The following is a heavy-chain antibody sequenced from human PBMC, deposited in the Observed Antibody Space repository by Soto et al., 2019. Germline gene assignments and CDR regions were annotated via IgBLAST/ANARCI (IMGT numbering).Heavy chain of an antibody. Sequence: GGSLRPSCAASGFTFSSYEMNWVRQAPGKGLEWISYISSSGSIIYYADSVKGRFSISRDNAKNSMYLQMNSLRAEDTAVYYCAPAPTGLDVWGQGTTVTVYS. J-gene: IGHJ6*01. V-gene: IGHV3-48*03. CDR2: ISSSGSII. CDR1: GFTFSSYE. CDR3: APAPTGLDV. D-gene: IGHD1-1*01.